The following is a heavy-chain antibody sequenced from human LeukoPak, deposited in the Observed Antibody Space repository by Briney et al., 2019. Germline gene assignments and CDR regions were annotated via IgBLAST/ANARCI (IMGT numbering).Heavy chain of an antibody. V-gene: IGHV3-20*04. J-gene: IGHJ4*02. CDR2: INWNGGST. D-gene: IGHD3-22*01. CDR1: GFTFDDYG. Sequence: PGGSLRLSCAASGFTFDDYGMSWVRQAPGKGLEWVSGINWNGGSTGYADSVKGRFTISRDNAKNSLYLQMNSLRAEDTALYYCARVRGSYYDSSGYYFGYWGQGTLVTVSS. CDR3: ARVRGSYYDSSGYYFGY.